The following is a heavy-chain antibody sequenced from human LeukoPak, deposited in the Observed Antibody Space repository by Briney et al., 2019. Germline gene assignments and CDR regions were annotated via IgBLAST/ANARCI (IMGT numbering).Heavy chain of an antibody. CDR2: IYYSGTT. D-gene: IGHD6-6*01. V-gene: IGHV4-59*08. Sequence: PSETPSLTCTVSGGSISSYYWSWIRQPPGKGLEWIGYIYYSGTTNYNPSLKSRVTISVDTSKNQFSLKLSSVTAADTAVYYCAREYSSSSGRRAFDVWGQGTMVTVSS. CDR1: GGSISSYY. CDR3: AREYSSSSGRRAFDV. J-gene: IGHJ3*01.